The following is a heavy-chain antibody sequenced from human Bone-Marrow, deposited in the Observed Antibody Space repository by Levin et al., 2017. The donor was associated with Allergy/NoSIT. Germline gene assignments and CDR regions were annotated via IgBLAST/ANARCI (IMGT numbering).Heavy chain of an antibody. V-gene: IGHV4-39*01. CDR3: ARHEGGGVYYYYYYYMDV. Sequence: SQTLSLTCTVSGGSISDSSYYWGWIRQPPGKGLEWIASIYYSGSTYYNPSLKSRVTISVDTSKNHFSLKLSSVTAADTAVYYCARHEGGGVYYYYYYYMDVWGKGTTVTVSS. D-gene: IGHD2-8*01. CDR1: GGSISDSSYY. J-gene: IGHJ6*03. CDR2: IYYSGST.